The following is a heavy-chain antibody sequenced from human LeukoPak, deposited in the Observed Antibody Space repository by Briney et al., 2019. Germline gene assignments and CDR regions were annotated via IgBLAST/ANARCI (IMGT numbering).Heavy chain of an antibody. J-gene: IGHJ4*02. Sequence: PGGSLRLSCAASGFPFRSNYMRWGRQAPGKGLEWVSVIYSGGSTYYADSVKGRFTISRDNSKNTLYLQMNSLRAEDTAVYYCAREEQQLSYWGQGTLVTVSS. CDR3: AREEQQLSY. CDR2: IYSGGST. D-gene: IGHD6-13*01. CDR1: GFPFRSNY. V-gene: IGHV3-53*01.